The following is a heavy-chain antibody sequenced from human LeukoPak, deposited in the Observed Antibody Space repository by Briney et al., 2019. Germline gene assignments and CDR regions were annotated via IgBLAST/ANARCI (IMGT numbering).Heavy chain of an antibody. V-gene: IGHV4-4*07. CDR3: ARLGYYDIEASGRPPFDI. CDR1: GGSISSYY. CDR2: IYTSGST. J-gene: IGHJ3*02. Sequence: PSETLSLTCTVSGGSISSYYWSWIRQPAGKGLEWIGRIYTSGSTNYNPSLKSRVTMSLDTSKNQFSLKLSSVTAADTAVYYCARLGYYDIEASGRPPFDIWGQGTMVTVSS. D-gene: IGHD3-9*01.